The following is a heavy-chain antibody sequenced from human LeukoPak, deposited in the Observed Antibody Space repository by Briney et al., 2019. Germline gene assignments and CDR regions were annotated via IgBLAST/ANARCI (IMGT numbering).Heavy chain of an antibody. Sequence: ASVKVSCKASGGTFISYAISWVRQAPGQGREWMGGIIPIFGTANYAQKFQGRVTITADESTSTAYMELSSLRSEDTAVYYCARGPARFLEWLSPVGMDVWGKGTTVTVSS. V-gene: IGHV1-69*13. J-gene: IGHJ6*04. CDR2: IIPIFGTA. CDR1: GGTFISYA. CDR3: ARGPARFLEWLSPVGMDV. D-gene: IGHD3-3*01.